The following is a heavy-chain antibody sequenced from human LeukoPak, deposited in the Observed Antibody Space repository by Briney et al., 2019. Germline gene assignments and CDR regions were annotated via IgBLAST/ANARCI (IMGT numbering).Heavy chain of an antibody. Sequence: PGGSLRLSCAASGFTFSNYAMTWVRQAPGKGLEWVSVIGGSGGGTYYADSVRGRFTVSRDNSNNTMFLQMNSLGVEDTAIYYCARGRSWFAPWGRGTLVTVSS. CDR2: IGGSGGGT. J-gene: IGHJ5*02. CDR1: GFTFSNYA. CDR3: ARGRSWFAP. V-gene: IGHV3-23*01.